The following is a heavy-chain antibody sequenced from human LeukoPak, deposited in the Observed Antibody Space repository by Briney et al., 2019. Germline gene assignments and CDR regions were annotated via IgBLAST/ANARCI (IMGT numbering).Heavy chain of an antibody. D-gene: IGHD6-19*01. CDR3: AKGGAIAVLDF. CDR2: IRSDGSNK. Sequence: PGGSLRLSCAGSGFSFSSYGMHWVRQAPGKGLEWMAFIRSDGSNKYYADSVKGRFTISRDNSKNTLYLQMNSLRPEDTAVYYCAKGGAIAVLDFWGQGTLVTVSS. J-gene: IGHJ4*02. V-gene: IGHV3-30*02. CDR1: GFSFSSYG.